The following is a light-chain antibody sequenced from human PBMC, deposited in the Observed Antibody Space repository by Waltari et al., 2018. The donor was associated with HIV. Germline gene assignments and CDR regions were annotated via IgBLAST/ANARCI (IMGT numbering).Light chain of an antibody. CDR2: GVS. J-gene: IGLJ2*01. CDR3: SSYTSSNTLGV. V-gene: IGLV2-14*01. CDR1: SSDVGGYNY. Sequence: QSALTQPASVSGSPGQSITISCTGTSSDVGGYNYVSWYQQYPGKAPKLRIYGVSNRPFGVSNLCSGCKSGNTASLTISGLQAEDEADYYCSSYTSSNTLGVFGGGTKLTVL.